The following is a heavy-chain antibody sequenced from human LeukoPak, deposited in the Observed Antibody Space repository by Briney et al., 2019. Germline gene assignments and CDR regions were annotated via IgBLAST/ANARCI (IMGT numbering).Heavy chain of an antibody. Sequence: GGYLRLSCAATVVTFSSYRMNWARQAPWKGLEWVASINHNGNVNYYVDSVKGRFTISRDNAKNSLYLQMSNLRAEDTAVYFCARGGGLDVWGQGATVTVSS. V-gene: IGHV3-7*03. CDR3: ARGGGLDV. D-gene: IGHD3-16*01. J-gene: IGHJ6*02. CDR1: VVTFSSYR. CDR2: INHNGNVN.